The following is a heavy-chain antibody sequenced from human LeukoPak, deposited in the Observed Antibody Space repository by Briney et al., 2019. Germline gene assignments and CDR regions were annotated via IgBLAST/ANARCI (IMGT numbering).Heavy chain of an antibody. V-gene: IGHV3-48*01. CDR3: ARGRYSSSWYGDDY. CDR2: ISSSSSTI. J-gene: IGHJ4*02. Sequence: PGGSLRLSCAASGFTFSSYSMNWVRQAPGKGLEWVSHISSSSSTIYYADSVKGRFTISRDNAKNSLYLQMNSLRAEDTAVYYCARGRYSSSWYGDDYWGQGTLVTVSS. D-gene: IGHD6-13*01. CDR1: GFTFSSYS.